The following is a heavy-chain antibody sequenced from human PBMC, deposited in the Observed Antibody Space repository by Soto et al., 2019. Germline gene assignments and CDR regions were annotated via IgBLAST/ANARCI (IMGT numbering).Heavy chain of an antibody. CDR3: ASEDYYDSSGYPTLDY. CDR1: GYTFTSYG. V-gene: IGHV1-18*01. J-gene: IGHJ4*02. D-gene: IGHD3-22*01. Sequence: ASVKVSCKASGYTFTSYGISWVRQAPGQGLEWMGWISAYNGNTNYAQKLQGRVTMTTDTSTSTAYMELRSLRSDDAAVYYCASEDYYDSSGYPTLDYWGQGTLVTVSS. CDR2: ISAYNGNT.